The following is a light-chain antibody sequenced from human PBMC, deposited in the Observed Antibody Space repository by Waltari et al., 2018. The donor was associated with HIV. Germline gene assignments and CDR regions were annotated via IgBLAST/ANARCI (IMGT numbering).Light chain of an antibody. J-gene: IGLJ2*01. CDR1: SSDICGYDY. CDR3: CSYAGSYTEI. V-gene: IGLV2-11*01. CDR2: DVN. Sequence: QSALTQPASVAGSPGQSINLSCTGTSSDICGYDYVSWYQQHPGKAPKLMIFDVNKRPSGVPARFSGSKSGHTASRTISGLQADDEADYYCCSYAGSYTEIFGGVTKLTVL.